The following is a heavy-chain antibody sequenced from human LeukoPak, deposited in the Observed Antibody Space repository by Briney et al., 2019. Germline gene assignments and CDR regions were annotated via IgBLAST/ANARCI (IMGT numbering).Heavy chain of an antibody. CDR2: ISSSGSTI. Sequence: GGSLRLSCAASGFTFSDYYMSWIRQAPGKGLEWVSYISSSGSTIYYADSVKGRFTISRDNAKNSLYLQMNSLRAEDTAVYYCARARDIVVVVAAWSRAFDIWGQGTMVTVSS. CDR1: GFTFSDYY. CDR3: ARARDIVVVVAAWSRAFDI. V-gene: IGHV3-11*04. J-gene: IGHJ3*02. D-gene: IGHD2-15*01.